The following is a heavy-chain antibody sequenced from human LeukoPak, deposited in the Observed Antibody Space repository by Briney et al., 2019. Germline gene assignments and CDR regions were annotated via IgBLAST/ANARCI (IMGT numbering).Heavy chain of an antibody. CDR2: VHHSGTS. CDR3: AGAEIDRLRSPGTLYYIDT. V-gene: IGHV4-59*01. CDR1: GDSIRRYF. Sequence: SGTLSLTCSVSGDSIRRYFWSWIRLSPGKGLEWIGYVHHSGTSRYKPSLESRVTMSLDTSENQFSLTLKSVTAADTALYYCAGAEIDRLRSPGTLYYIDTWGPGTLVTVSS. D-gene: IGHD5-12*01. J-gene: IGHJ5*02.